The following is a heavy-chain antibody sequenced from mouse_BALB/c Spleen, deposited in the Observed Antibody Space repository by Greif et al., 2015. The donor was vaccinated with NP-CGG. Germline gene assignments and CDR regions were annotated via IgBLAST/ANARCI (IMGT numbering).Heavy chain of an antibody. Sequence: DVMLVESGGGLVQPKGSLKLSCAASGFTFNTYAMNWVRQAPGKGLEWVARIRSKSNNYATYYADSVKDRFTISRDDSQSMLYLQINNLRTEDTAIYHGVRHGYDNMAIDDRRQETTVTVSS. J-gene: IGHJ4*01. CDR2: IRSKSNNYAT. CDR1: GFTFNTYA. D-gene: IGHD2-3*01. V-gene: IGHV10-1*02. CDR3: VRHGYDNMAIDD.